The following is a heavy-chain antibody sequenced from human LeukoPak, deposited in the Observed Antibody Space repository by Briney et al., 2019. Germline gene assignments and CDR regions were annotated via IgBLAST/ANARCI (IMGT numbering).Heavy chain of an antibody. D-gene: IGHD1-26*01. J-gene: IGHJ4*02. CDR2: ISAYNGNT. CDR3: ARDPPPDEWELPPLDY. CDR1: GYTFTSYS. V-gene: IGHV1-18*01. Sequence: ASVKVSCKASGYTFTSYSISWVRQAPGQGLEWMGWISAYNGNTNYAQKLQGRVTMTTDTSTSTAYMELRSLRSDDTAVYYCARDPPPDEWELPPLDYWGQGTLVAVSS.